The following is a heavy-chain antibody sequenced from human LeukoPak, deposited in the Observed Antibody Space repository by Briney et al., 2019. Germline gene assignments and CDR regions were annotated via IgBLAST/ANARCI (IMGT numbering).Heavy chain of an antibody. CDR1: GYTFTGYY. CDR2: INPNSGGT. D-gene: IGHD3-22*01. J-gene: IGHJ4*02. V-gene: IGHV1-2*06. Sequence: ASVKVSCKASGYTFTGYYMHWVRQAPGQGLEWMGRINPNSGGTNYAQKFQGRVTMTRDTSTSTAYMELSRLRSDDTAVYYCAREKGMYYYDSSGYYFWGQGTLVTVSS. CDR3: AREKGMYYYDSSGYYF.